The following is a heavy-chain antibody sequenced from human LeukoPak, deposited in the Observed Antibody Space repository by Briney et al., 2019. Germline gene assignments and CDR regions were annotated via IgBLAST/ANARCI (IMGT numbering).Heavy chain of an antibody. CDR2: IYYSGST. V-gene: IGHV4-39*01. Sequence: TSETLSLTCTVSGGSISSSSYYWGWISQPPGKGLEWIGSIYYSGSTYYNPSLKSRVTISVDTSKNQFSLKLSSVTAADTAVYYCGVGATPYGMDVWGQGTTVTVSS. J-gene: IGHJ6*02. CDR1: GGSISSSSYY. D-gene: IGHD1-26*01. CDR3: GVGATPYGMDV.